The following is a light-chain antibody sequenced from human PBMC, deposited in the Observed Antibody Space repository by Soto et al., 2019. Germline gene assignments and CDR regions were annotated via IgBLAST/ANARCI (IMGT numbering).Light chain of an antibody. J-gene: IGKJ4*01. CDR2: DAS. Sequence: AIQLTQSPSSLSASVGDRVTITCRASQGISSALAWYQQKPGKAPKLLIYDASSLESGVPSRFSGSGSGTDFTLTISSLQPEDFATYYCQQFNSYPRFGGGTNVEIK. CDR1: QGISSA. CDR3: QQFNSYPR. V-gene: IGKV1-13*02.